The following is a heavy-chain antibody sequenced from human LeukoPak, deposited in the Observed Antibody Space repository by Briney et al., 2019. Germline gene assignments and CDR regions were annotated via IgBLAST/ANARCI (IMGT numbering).Heavy chain of an antibody. CDR3: GRFGYVAAVDS. D-gene: IGHD2-15*01. CDR2: IQQDGREN. CDR1: GFTFSIYW. Sequence: PGGSLRLSCAASGFTFSIYWMSWVRQAPGKGLEWVANIQQDGRENYYVDSVKGRFTISRDNAKNLLYLQMNSLRAEDSAVYHCGRFGYVAAVDSWGQGALVTVSS. J-gene: IGHJ4*02. V-gene: IGHV3-7*01.